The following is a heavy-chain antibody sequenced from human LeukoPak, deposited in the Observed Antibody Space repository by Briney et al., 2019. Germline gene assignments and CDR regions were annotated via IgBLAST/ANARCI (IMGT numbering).Heavy chain of an antibody. V-gene: IGHV3-23*01. J-gene: IGHJ4*02. CDR3: ARDTYGGFDY. CDR1: GFTFSSFA. D-gene: IGHD4/OR15-4a*01. CDR2: ISSGGGST. Sequence: GGSLRLSCAASGFTFSSFAMSWVRQAPGKGLEWVSTISSGGGSTYYADSVRGRFTISRDDAKNSLYLQMNSLKAEDTALYYCARDTYGGFDYWGQGTLVSVSS.